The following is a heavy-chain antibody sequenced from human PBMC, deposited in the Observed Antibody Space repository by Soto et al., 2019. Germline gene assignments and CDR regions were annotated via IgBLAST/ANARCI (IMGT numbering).Heavy chain of an antibody. V-gene: IGHV3-9*01. CDR3: XXXXXXXXXPYHYYG. Sequence: EVQLVESGGGLVQPGRSLRLSCAASGFTFDDYAMHWVRQDPGKGLEWVSGISWNSGNIGYVDSVKGRFTVSRDNAKNSLYLQMNSLRAEDSAVYXXXXXXXXXXXPYHYYG. CDR2: ISWNSGNI. J-gene: IGHJ6*01. CDR1: GFTFDDYA.